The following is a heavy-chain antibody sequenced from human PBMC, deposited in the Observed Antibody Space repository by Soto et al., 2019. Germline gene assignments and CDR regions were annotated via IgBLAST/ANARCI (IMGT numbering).Heavy chain of an antibody. CDR1: GFNFSNHW. Sequence: GRSLRLFCAASGFNFSNHWMHWVRQRPAEGLVWVSRITSDGKSKAYAESVKGRFAISRDNAKNSLYLQMNSLRADDTAVYYCAIPNHWGRGTLVTVSS. CDR3: AIPNH. J-gene: IGHJ5*02. CDR2: ITSDGKSK. V-gene: IGHV3-74*01.